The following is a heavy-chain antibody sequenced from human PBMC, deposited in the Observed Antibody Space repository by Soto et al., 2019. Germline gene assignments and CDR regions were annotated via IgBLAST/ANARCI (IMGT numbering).Heavy chain of an antibody. D-gene: IGHD2-2*01. V-gene: IGHV4-30-2*01. Sequence: PSETLSLTCAVSGGSISRGGYSWSWFRQPPGKDLEWIWYIYQRGSTYYHPTHKSRVTLSVDRSKNQFSLKLCSVTAADTAVYYCARVPGRWGQGTLVTVSS. CDR1: GGSISRGGYS. CDR2: IYQRGST. J-gene: IGHJ4*02. CDR3: ARVPGR.